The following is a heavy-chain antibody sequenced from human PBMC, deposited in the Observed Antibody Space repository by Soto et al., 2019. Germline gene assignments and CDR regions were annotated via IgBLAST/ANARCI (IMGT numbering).Heavy chain of an antibody. Sequence: SATLSLTCTFSGGSISSYYWSWIRQPPGKGLEWIGYIYYSGSTNYNPSLKSRVTISVDTSKNQFSLKLSSVTAADTAVYYCARDCSSSCYHDAFDIWGQGKMVTGSS. J-gene: IGHJ3*02. CDR1: GGSISSYY. D-gene: IGHD6-13*01. CDR3: ARDCSSSCYHDAFDI. CDR2: IYYSGST. V-gene: IGHV4-59*01.